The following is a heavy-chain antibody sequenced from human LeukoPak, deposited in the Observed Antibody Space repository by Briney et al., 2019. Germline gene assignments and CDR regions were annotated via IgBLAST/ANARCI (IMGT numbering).Heavy chain of an antibody. CDR3: ARANYLYGRVYDAFDI. J-gene: IGHJ3*02. CDR2: ISWNSGSI. D-gene: IGHD3-10*02. V-gene: IGHV3-9*03. Sequence: GGSLRLSCAGSGFNFNNYAMHWVRQAPGKGLEWLSGISWNSGSIDYSDSVKGRFTISRDNAKDSLHLQMNSLRTEDMALYFCARANYLYGRVYDAFDIWGQGTMVTVSS. CDR1: GFNFNNYA.